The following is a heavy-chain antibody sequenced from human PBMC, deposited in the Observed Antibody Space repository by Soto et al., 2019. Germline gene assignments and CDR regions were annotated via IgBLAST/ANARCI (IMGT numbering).Heavy chain of an antibody. CDR1: GFSLSSYW. D-gene: IGHD3-3*01. J-gene: IGHJ4*02. CDR3: ASVRFLEWLIMDY. CDR2: IKQDGSEK. Sequence: PGGSMRLSCAASGFSLSSYWMSWVRQDPGKGLEWVANIKQDGSEKYYVDSVKGRFTISRDNAKNSLYLQMNSLRAEDTAVYYCASVRFLEWLIMDYWGQGTLVTVSS. V-gene: IGHV3-7*05.